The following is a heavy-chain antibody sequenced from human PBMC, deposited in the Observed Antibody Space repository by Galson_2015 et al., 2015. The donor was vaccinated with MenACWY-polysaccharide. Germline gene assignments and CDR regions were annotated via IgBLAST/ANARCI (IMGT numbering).Heavy chain of an antibody. CDR1: GFTFSTYW. CDR3: ARGYSAYD. V-gene: IGHV3-74*01. Sequence: LRLSCAASGFTFSTYWMHWVRQARGKGLVWVSRIKSDGSSTNYADSVKGRFTISRDNAKNTLYLQMNSLRAEDTALYYCARGYSAYDWGQGTLVTVSA. D-gene: IGHD5-12*01. CDR2: IKSDGSST. J-gene: IGHJ4*02.